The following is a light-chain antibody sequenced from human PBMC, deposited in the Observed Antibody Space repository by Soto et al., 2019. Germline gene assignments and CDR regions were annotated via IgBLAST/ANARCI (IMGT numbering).Light chain of an antibody. J-gene: IGLJ2*01. CDR2: DNN. CDR1: NSNIGNNY. V-gene: IGLV1-51*01. CDR3: GAWDDSLSAV. Sequence: QSVLTQPPSVSAAPGQKVTISCSGSNSNIGNNYVSWYQQLPGTAPKLLIYDNNKRPSGIPDRFSGSKSGTSATLGITGLQTGDEADNYCGAWDDSLSAVFGGGTKVTVL.